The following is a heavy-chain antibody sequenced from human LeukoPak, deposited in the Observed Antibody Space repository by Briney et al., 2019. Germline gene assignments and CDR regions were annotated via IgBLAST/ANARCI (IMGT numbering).Heavy chain of an antibody. J-gene: IGHJ5*02. D-gene: IGHD3-9*01. CDR2: IYYSGST. CDR3: ARSPYYDILTGYRLYWFDP. V-gene: IGHV4-59*01. CDR1: GGSISSYY. Sequence: SETLSLTCTVSGGSISSYYWSWIRQPAGKGLEWIGYIYYSGSTNYNPSLKSRVTISVDTSKNQFSLKLSSVTAADTAVYYCARSPYYDILTGYRLYWFDPWGQGTLVTVSS.